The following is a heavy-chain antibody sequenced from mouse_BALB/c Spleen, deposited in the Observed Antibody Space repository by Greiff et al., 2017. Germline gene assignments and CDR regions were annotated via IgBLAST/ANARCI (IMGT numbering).Heavy chain of an antibody. J-gene: IGHJ1*01. Sequence: EVKLVESGGDLVKPGGSLKLSCAASGFTFSSYGMSWVRQTPDKRLEWVATISSGGSYTYYPDSVKGRFTISRDNAKNTLYLQMSSLKSEDTAMYYCARHEGYDDGWYFDVWGAGTTVTVSS. CDR2: ISSGGSYT. V-gene: IGHV5-6*02. CDR1: GFTFSSYG. CDR3: ARHEGYDDGWYFDV. D-gene: IGHD2-14*01.